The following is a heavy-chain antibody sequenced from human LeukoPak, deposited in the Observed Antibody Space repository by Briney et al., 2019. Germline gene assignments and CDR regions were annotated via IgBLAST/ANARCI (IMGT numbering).Heavy chain of an antibody. CDR3: ARGDYQFDP. CDR2: IYYSGST. V-gene: IGHV4-39*07. D-gene: IGHD4-11*01. J-gene: IGHJ5*02. CDR1: GGSISSSSYY. Sequence: PSETLSLTCTVSGGSISSSSYYWGWIRQPPGKGLEWIGSIYYSGSTYYNPSLKSRVTRSIDTSTNQFSLKLSSVTAADTAVYYCARGDYQFDPWGQGTLVTVSS.